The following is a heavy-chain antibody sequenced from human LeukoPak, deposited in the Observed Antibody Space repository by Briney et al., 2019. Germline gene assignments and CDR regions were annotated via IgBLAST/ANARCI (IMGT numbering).Heavy chain of an antibody. CDR3: AKGGGYEAQYYYYYLDV. D-gene: IGHD5-12*01. J-gene: IGHJ6*03. V-gene: IGHV3-30*18. CDR2: ISYDGSNK. CDR1: GFTFSSYG. Sequence: GRSLRLSCAASGFTFSSYGMHWVRQAPGKGLEWVAVISYDGSNKYYADSVKGRFTVSRDNSKNTLYLQMKSLRAEDTAVYYCAKGGGYEAQYYYYYLDVWGKGTTVTISS.